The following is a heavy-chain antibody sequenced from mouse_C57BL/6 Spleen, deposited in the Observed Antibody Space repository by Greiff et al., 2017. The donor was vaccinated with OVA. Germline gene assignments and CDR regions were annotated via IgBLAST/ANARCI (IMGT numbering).Heavy chain of an antibody. J-gene: IGHJ3*01. V-gene: IGHV1-63*01. Sequence: QVQLKESGAELVRPGTSVKMSCKASGYTFTNYWIGWAKQRPGHGLEWIGEIYPGGGYTNYNEKFKGKATLTADKSSSTAYMQFSSLTSEDSAIYYCARMGTAQATEFAYWGQGTLVTVSA. CDR3: ARMGTAQATEFAY. CDR1: GYTFTNYW. CDR2: IYPGGGYT. D-gene: IGHD3-2*02.